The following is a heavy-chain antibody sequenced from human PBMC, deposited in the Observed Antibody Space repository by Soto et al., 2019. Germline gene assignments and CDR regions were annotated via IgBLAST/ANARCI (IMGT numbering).Heavy chain of an antibody. V-gene: IGHV6-1*01. CDR3: ARGSWDDVSGHYYMDV. CDR2: TYYKTKWFN. D-gene: IGHD5-12*01. CDR1: GDSVSSNSAG. J-gene: IGHJ6*03. Sequence: QVPLQLSGPGLMEPSQTLSLTCAISGDSVSSNSAGWNWVRQTPSRGLELLGRTYYKTKWFNNSAVSVKSRLTSNPDTSQNQFSLHLDSVTPEDTAVYFCARGSWDDVSGHYYMDVWGKGTTVTVSS.